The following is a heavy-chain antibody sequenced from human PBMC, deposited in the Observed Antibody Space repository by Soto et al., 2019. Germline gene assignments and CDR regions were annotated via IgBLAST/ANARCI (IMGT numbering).Heavy chain of an antibody. J-gene: IGHJ4*02. CDR3: VRTAEHTFDH. CDR1: GFTFSNYG. Sequence: EVSLVESGGGLVQSGGSLRLSCVASGFTFSNYGMNWARLAPGKGLEWISYISGTSNTIYQADSVKGRFTISRDNAKNSLYLHMNSLRDEDTAVYYCVRTAEHTFDHWGQGTLVTVSS. V-gene: IGHV3-48*02. CDR2: ISGTSNTI.